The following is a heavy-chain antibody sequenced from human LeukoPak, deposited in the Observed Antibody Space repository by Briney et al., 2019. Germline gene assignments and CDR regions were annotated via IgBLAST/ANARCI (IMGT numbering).Heavy chain of an antibody. V-gene: IGHV4-59*12. CDR1: GGSISSYY. Sequence: SETLSLTCTVSGGSISSYYWSWIRQPPGKGLEWIGYIYYSGSTNYNPSLKSRVTISVDTSKNQFSLKLSSVTAVDTAVYYCARSRVTTGTTFDLWGRGTLVTVSS. CDR2: IYYSGST. CDR3: ARSRVTTGTTFDL. J-gene: IGHJ2*01. D-gene: IGHD1-1*01.